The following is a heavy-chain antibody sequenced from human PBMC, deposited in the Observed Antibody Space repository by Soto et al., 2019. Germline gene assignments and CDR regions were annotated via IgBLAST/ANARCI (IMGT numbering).Heavy chain of an antibody. CDR2: TRNKANSYTT. V-gene: IGHV3-72*01. CDR1: GFTFSDHY. D-gene: IGHD3-22*01. J-gene: IGHJ4*02. CDR3: AKGRRKGYDSSGYFFDS. Sequence: GGSLRLSCAASGFTFSDHYMDWVRQAPGKGLEWVGRTRNKANSYTTEYAASVKGRFTISRDDSKNSLYLQMNSLKTEDTAVYYCAKGRRKGYDSSGYFFDSWGQGTLVTVSS.